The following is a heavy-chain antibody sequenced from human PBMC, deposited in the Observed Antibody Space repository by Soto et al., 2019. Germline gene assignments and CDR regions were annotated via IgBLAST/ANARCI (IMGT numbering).Heavy chain of an antibody. J-gene: IGHJ5*02. CDR1: GYSFTTHG. D-gene: IGHD3-3*01. V-gene: IGHV1-18*01. CDR3: ARAGQYNFWTGYYTYAHHNYNWLDP. CDR2: ISAHNGNV. Sequence: ASVKVSCKASGYSFTTHGIAWVRQVPGQGLEWMGWISAHNGNVKYAQKFQGRVTMTTDTSTSTAYLDLRSLRSDDTAVYYCARAGQYNFWTGYYTYAHHNYNWLDPCGQGTLVTVSS.